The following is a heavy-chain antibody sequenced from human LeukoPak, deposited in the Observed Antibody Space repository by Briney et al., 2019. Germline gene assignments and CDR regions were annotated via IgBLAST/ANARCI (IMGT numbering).Heavy chain of an antibody. J-gene: IGHJ3*02. CDR2: IYDSGST. CDR1: GGSIRTYQ. Sequence: SETLSLTCAVSGGSIRTYQWGWFRQTPGKGLEWVGYIYDSGSTKYNPSLKSRVTMSADTTKSQFSLMLSCVTAADTAVSCRASQSRHILTACGAFNIWVQATMVAVSS. V-gene: IGHV4-59*01. D-gene: IGHD3-9*01. CDR3: ASQSRHILTACGAFNI.